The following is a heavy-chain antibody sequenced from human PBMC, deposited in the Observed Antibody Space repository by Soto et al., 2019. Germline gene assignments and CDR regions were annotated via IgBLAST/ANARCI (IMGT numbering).Heavy chain of an antibody. Sequence: QVQLVQSGAEVKKPGSSVKVSCKASGGTFNSYAIGWVRQAPGQGLEWMGGIIPIFGTAGYAQKFQGRVTITAVESTSTAYRELSSLRSEDTAVYYCASHYDSGGYYYRGLDYWGQGTLVTVSS. CDR2: IIPIFGTA. D-gene: IGHD3-22*01. V-gene: IGHV1-69*12. CDR3: ASHYDSGGYYYRGLDY. CDR1: GGTFNSYA. J-gene: IGHJ4*02.